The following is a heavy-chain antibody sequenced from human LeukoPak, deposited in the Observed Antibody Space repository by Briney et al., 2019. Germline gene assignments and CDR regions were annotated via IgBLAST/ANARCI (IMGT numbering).Heavy chain of an antibody. V-gene: IGHV4-39*01. J-gene: IGHJ3*01. Sequence: PSETLSLTCTVSGGSISSSSYYWGWIRQPPGKGLEWIGSIYYSGITYYNPSLKSRVTISLDTSKNQFSLKLSSVTAADTAVYYCARHDGSSWYNAIDDRGLGTMVTVSS. CDR2: IYYSGIT. D-gene: IGHD6-13*01. CDR1: GGSISSSSYY. CDR3: ARHDGSSWYNAIDD.